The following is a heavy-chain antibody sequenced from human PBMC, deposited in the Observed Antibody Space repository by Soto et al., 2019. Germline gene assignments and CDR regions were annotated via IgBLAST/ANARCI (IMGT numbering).Heavy chain of an antibody. Sequence: GGSLRLSCAASGFTFDDYAMHWVRQAPGKGLEWVSGISWNSGSIGYADSVKGRFTISRDNAKNSLYLQMNSLRAEDTALYYRAKDRNGDSPNYYYYSGMDVWGQGTTVTVSS. J-gene: IGHJ6*02. CDR3: AKDRNGDSPNYYYYSGMDV. V-gene: IGHV3-9*01. CDR1: GFTFDDYA. D-gene: IGHD4-17*01. CDR2: ISWNSGSI.